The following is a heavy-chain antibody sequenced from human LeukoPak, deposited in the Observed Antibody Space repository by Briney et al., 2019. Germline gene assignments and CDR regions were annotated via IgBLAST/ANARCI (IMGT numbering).Heavy chain of an antibody. CDR3: ARDQYDTWSRRGNFDS. CDR2: IKLDGSEK. J-gene: IGHJ4*02. D-gene: IGHD3-3*01. CDR1: GFTFGKYW. Sequence: GGSLRLSCVASGFTFGKYWMSWVRQAPGKGLEWVANIKLDGSEKDYVDSVKGRFTISRDNTKNSLYLQMNSLRAEDTAVFYCARDQYDTWSRRGNFDSWGQGTLVIVSS. V-gene: IGHV3-7*03.